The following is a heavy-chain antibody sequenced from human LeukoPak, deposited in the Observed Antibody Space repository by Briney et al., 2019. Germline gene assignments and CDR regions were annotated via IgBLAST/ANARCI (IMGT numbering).Heavy chain of an antibody. Sequence: GGSLRLSCVASGFTFSSYSMTWVRQAPGKGLEWVAYISSSSSYIYYADSVKGRFTISRDNAKKPLFLQINSLRAEHTAVYYCGRDESLYCTNGVCYGAYMDVWGKGNTVTVSS. CDR2: ISSSSSYI. V-gene: IGHV3-21*01. D-gene: IGHD2-8*01. CDR3: GRDESLYCTNGVCYGAYMDV. CDR1: GFTFSSYS. J-gene: IGHJ6*03.